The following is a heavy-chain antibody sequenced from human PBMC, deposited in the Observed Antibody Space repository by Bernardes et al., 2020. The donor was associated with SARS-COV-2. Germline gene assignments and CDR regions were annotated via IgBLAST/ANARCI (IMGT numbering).Heavy chain of an antibody. CDR2: INGDGSSI. V-gene: IGHV3-74*01. CDR3: ARGSGNYYFDY. CDR1: GFTFSTYW. D-gene: IGHD1-26*01. J-gene: IGHJ4*02. Sequence: GVSLRLSCAASGFTFSTYWMHWVRQVPGKGLVWVSRINGDGSSINYADSVKGRFTISRANAKNTLYLQMTSLRAEDTAEYYCARGSGNYYFDYWGQGTPVTVSS.